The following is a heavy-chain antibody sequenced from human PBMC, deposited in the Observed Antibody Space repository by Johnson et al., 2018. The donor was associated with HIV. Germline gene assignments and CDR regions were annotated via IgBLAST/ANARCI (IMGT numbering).Heavy chain of an antibody. CDR2: IGTAGDT. CDR3: AKDIRSSSWYVAFDI. V-gene: IGHV3-13*01. D-gene: IGHD6-13*01. J-gene: IGHJ3*02. CDR1: GFTFSSYD. Sequence: VQLVESGGGLVQPGGSLRLSCAASGFTFSSYDMHWVRHATGKGLEWVSAIGTAGDTYYPDSVKGRFTISRDNSKNSLYLQMNSLRAEDTALYYCAKDIRSSSWYVAFDIWGQGTMVTVSS.